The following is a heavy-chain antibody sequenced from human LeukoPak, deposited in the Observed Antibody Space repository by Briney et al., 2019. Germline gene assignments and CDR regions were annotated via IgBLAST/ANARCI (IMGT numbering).Heavy chain of an antibody. CDR1: GGSISPYY. J-gene: IGHJ4*02. V-gene: IGHV4-59*08. Sequence: PSETLSLTCTVSGGSISPYYWSWIRQTPGKGLEWIGYIYYSGSTNYNPSLKSRVTISLNTSKNQFSLRLSSVTAADTAVYYCARHFIGYSYGHFDYWGQGTLVTVSS. D-gene: IGHD5-18*01. CDR2: IYYSGST. CDR3: ARHFIGYSYGHFDY.